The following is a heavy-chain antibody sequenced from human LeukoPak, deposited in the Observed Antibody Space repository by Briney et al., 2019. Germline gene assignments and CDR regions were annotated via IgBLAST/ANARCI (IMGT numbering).Heavy chain of an antibody. D-gene: IGHD5-12*01. CDR2: ISSSSSYI. CDR1: GFTFGSYN. J-gene: IGHJ4*02. V-gene: IGHV3-21*01. Sequence: GGSLRLSCAASGFTFGSYNMNWVRQAPGKGLEWVSSISSSSSYIYYADSVKGRFTISRDNAKNSLYLQMNSLRAEDTAVYYCARDPHLYGGTYYFDYWGQGTLVTVSS. CDR3: ARDPHLYGGTYYFDY.